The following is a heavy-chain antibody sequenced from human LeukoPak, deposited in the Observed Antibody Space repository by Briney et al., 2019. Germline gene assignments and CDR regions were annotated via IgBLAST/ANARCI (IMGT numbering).Heavy chain of an antibody. V-gene: IGHV1-8*01. Sequence: ASVKVSCKASGYTFTSYDINWERHAIGQGLEWMGWMNPNSGNTGYAQKFQGRVTITRNTSISTAYMELSSLRSEDPAVYYCARWPNYSDSSGYYYVLFGGDKVDDFDIWGQGTMVTVSS. D-gene: IGHD3-22*01. J-gene: IGHJ3*02. CDR2: MNPNSGNT. CDR1: GYTFTSYD. CDR3: ARWPNYSDSSGYYYVLFGGDKVDDFDI.